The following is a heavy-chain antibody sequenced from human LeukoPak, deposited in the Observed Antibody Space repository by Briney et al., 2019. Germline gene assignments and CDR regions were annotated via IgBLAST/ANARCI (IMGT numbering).Heavy chain of an antibody. CDR3: ARPPDIAAPHYFDY. J-gene: IGHJ4*02. V-gene: IGHV3-30*04. CDR2: ISYDGSNE. Sequence: GGSLRLSCAASGFTFSSYVMHWVRQAPGKGLEWVAIISYDGSNEYSADSVKGRFSISRDNSKNTLYLQMNSLRAEDTAVYYCARPPDIAAPHYFDYWGQGTLVTVSS. CDR1: GFTFSSYV. D-gene: IGHD6-13*01.